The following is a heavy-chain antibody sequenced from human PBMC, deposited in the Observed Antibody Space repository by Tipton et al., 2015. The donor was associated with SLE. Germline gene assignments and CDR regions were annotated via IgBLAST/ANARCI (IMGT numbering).Heavy chain of an antibody. V-gene: IGHV1-18*01. J-gene: IGHJ6*04. CDR3: ARDFKDGLSWYDHYYGMDV. D-gene: IGHD6-13*01. Sequence: QVQLVQSGVEVKKPGASVKVSCKASGYTFNNHGIIWVRQAPGQGLEWMGWVSGYNGNTNYAQKFQGRVTMTTDTSTSTAYMELRSLRSDDTAVYFCARDFKDGLSWYDHYYGMDVWGKGTTVTVSS. CDR2: VSGYNGNT. CDR1: GYTFNNHG.